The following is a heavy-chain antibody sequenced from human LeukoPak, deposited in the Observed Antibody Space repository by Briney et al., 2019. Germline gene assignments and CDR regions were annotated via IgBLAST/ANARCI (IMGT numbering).Heavy chain of an antibody. V-gene: IGHV3-49*04. J-gene: IGHJ4*02. Sequence: PGRSLRLSCTGSGFIFGDYSVSWVRQAPGKGLEWVGFIRSKGYGGTTEYAASVKGRFTISRDDSESIAHLQMNSLKTEDTAVYYCTRYYDYVWGSYCYIDYWGQGTLVTVSS. CDR2: IRSKGYGGTT. D-gene: IGHD3-16*02. CDR1: GFIFGDYS. CDR3: TRYYDYVWGSYCYIDY.